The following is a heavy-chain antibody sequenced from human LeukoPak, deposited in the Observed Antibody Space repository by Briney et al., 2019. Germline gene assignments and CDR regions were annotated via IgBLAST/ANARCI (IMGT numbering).Heavy chain of an antibody. Sequence: ASVKVSCKASGYTFTSYYMHWVRQAPGQGLEWMGIINPSGGSTSYAQKFQGRVTITADKSTSTAYMELSSLRSEDAAVYYCAVGYCSSTSCYSPEDYWGQGTLVTVSS. CDR1: GYTFTSYY. J-gene: IGHJ4*02. CDR2: INPSGGST. CDR3: AVGYCSSTSCYSPEDY. D-gene: IGHD2-2*01. V-gene: IGHV1-46*01.